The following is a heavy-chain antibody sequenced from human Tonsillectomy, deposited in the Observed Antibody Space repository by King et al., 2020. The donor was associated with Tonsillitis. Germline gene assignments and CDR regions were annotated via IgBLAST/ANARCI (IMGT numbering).Heavy chain of an antibody. J-gene: IGHJ3*02. V-gene: IGHV4-39*01. Sequence: MQLQESGPGLVKPSETLSLTCTVSRGSISSRTYSWGWIRQPPGKGLEWIGSIYYGGTTYYKSSLKSRVTISVDTSKNQFSLKLSSVTAADTAVYYCARHSPETKSDAFDIWGQGTVVIVSS. CDR1: RGSISSRTYS. CDR2: IYYGGTT. CDR3: ARHSPETKSDAFDI.